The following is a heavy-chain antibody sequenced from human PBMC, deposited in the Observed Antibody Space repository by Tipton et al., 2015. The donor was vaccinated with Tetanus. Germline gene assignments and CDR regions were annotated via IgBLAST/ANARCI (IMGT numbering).Heavy chain of an antibody. J-gene: IGHJ4*02. V-gene: IGHV4-31*03. D-gene: IGHD3-10*01. CDR2: IYYSGST. Sequence: LRLSCTVSGGSISSGGYYWSWIRQHPGKGLEWIGYIYYSGSTYYNPSLKSRVTISVDTSKNQFSLKLSSVTAADTAVYYCARGGTYGSGHLAYWGQGTLATVSS. CDR3: ARGGTYGSGHLAY. CDR1: GGSISSGGYY.